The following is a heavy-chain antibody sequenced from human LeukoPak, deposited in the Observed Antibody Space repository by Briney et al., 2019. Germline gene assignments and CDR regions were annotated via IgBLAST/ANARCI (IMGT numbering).Heavy chain of an antibody. CDR2: ISSSSSTI. D-gene: IGHD2-15*01. J-gene: IGHJ4*02. CDR3: AKPLTGGGSWPPFDS. CDR1: GFTFSDYY. V-gene: IGHV3-11*01. Sequence: GGSLRLSCAASGFTFSDYYMSWIRQAPGKGLEWVSYISSSSSTIYYADSVKGRFTISRDNAKRSLSLQMNSLRDEDTAVYYCAKPLTGGGSWPPFDSWGQGTLVTVSS.